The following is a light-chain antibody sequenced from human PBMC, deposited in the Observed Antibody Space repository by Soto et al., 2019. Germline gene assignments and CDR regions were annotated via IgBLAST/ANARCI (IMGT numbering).Light chain of an antibody. CDR2: DAS. J-gene: IGKJ2*01. CDR3: HTYNSYSLHT. Sequence: DIQMTQSPSSLSASVGDRVTITCRPSQSIDNFLNWYQQKPGKAPNLLIYDASSLESGVPSRFSGRGSGTEFTLTISSLQPDDCATYYCHTYNSYSLHTFGQGTKVDIK. V-gene: IGKV1-5*01. CDR1: QSIDNF.